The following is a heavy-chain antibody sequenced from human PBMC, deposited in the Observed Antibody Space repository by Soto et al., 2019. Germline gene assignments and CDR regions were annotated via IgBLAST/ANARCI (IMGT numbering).Heavy chain of an antibody. J-gene: IGHJ4*02. CDR2: ISAYNGNT. V-gene: IGHV1-18*01. D-gene: IGHD6-19*01. CDR3: FLYSSGWHNFDY. CDR1: GYTFTSYG. Sequence: GASVKVSCKASGYTFTSYGISWVRQAPGQGLERMGWISAYNGNTNYAQKLQGRVTMTTDTSTSTAYMELRSLRSDDTAVFFFFLYSSGWHNFDYWGQGTLVTVSS.